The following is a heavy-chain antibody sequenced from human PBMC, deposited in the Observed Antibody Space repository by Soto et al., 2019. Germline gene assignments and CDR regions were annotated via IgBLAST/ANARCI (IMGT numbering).Heavy chain of an antibody. J-gene: IGHJ4*02. CDR1: RYSFTTYA. D-gene: IGHD1-1*01. Sequence: ASVKVSCKASRYSFTTYALHWVRQAPGQRLEWMGWINAGNGDTKYSEKFQGRVTITRDTSANTAYMELSSLRSEDTSVYYCARDPGTGAALRAYHFDYWGQGTLVTVSS. CDR2: INAGNGDT. V-gene: IGHV1-3*01. CDR3: ARDPGTGAALRAYHFDY.